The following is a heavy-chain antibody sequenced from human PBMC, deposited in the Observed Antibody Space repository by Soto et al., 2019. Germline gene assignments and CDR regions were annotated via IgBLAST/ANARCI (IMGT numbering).Heavy chain of an antibody. D-gene: IGHD3-3*01. CDR3: AKALSPDFWSGYSDY. CDR1: GFTFSSYA. CDR2: ISGSGGST. J-gene: IGHJ4*02. V-gene: IGHV3-23*01. Sequence: GGSLRLSCAASGFTFSSYAMSWVRQAPGKGLEWVSAISGSGGSTYYADSVKGRFTISRDNSKNTLYLQMNSLRAEDTAVYYCAKALSPDFWSGYSDYWGQGTLVTVSS.